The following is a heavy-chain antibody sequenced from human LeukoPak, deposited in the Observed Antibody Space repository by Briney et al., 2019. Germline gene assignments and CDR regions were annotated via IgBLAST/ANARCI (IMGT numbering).Heavy chain of an antibody. CDR3: ARDPSDYDFWSGYYKDDAFDI. CDR1: GCTFSSYW. V-gene: IGHV3-74*01. CDR2: INSDGSGT. J-gene: IGHJ3*02. Sequence: GGSLRLSCAASGCTFSSYWMHWVRQAPGKGLVWVSRINSDGSGTSYADSVKGRFTISRDNAKNTLYLQMNSLRAEDTAVYYCARDPSDYDFWSGYYKDDAFDIWGQGTMVTVSS. D-gene: IGHD3-3*01.